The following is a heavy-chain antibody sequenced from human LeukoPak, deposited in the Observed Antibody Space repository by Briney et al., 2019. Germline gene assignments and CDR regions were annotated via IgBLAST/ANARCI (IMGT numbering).Heavy chain of an antibody. CDR3: VTDYGGSSGAFDI. D-gene: IGHD4-23*01. CDR1: GFTLSSYA. Sequence: GESLKLSCTGSGFTLSSYAMNWVRRAPGQGLEWVSSISSSSSDIYYTDSVKGRFTISRDNAKNSLYLQMNSLRAEDTAVYYCVTDYGGSSGAFDIWGQGKWSPSLQ. V-gene: IGHV3-21*01. CDR2: ISSSSSDI. J-gene: IGHJ3*02.